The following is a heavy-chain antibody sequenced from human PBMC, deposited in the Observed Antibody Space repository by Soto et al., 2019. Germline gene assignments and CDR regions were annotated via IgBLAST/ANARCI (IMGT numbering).Heavy chain of an antibody. D-gene: IGHD3-3*01. J-gene: IGHJ4*02. CDR2: ISGSDGKT. V-gene: IGHV3-23*01. CDR1: GFSFGSYA. Sequence: HPGGSLRLSCAASGFSFGSYALSWVRQAPGKGLEWVSTISGSDGKTFYADSVKGRFSISRDTSQSTLYLQMNSLRADDTAMYYCARWSYLDYWGQGTRVTV. CDR3: ARWSYLDY.